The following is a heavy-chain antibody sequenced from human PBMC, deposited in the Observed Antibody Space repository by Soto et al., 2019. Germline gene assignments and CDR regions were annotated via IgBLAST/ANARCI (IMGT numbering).Heavy chain of an antibody. CDR2: MRDKARGYTT. CDR1: GFTFGDRY. Sequence: EVQLVESGGGLVQPGGSLTLSCAASGFTFGDRYVDWVCQAPGKGLEWVGRMRDKARGYTTEYAASVKGRFTISRDEAKNSLFLQMNSLKTEDTAVYFCARDKSGGYAPLDWGQGTLVTVSS. CDR3: ARDKSGGYAPLD. D-gene: IGHD1-26*01. V-gene: IGHV3-72*01. J-gene: IGHJ4*02.